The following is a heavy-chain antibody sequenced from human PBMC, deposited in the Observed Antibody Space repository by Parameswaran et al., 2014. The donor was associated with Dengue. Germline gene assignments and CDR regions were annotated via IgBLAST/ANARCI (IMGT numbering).Heavy chain of an antibody. CDR2: INPSGGST. V-gene: IGHV1-46*01. CDR3: ARAPRAVYCSGGSCYSWYYYYYMDV. J-gene: IGHJ6*03. Sequence: WVRQAPGQGLEWMGIINPSGGSTSYAQKFQGRVTMTRDTSTSTVYMELSSLRSEDTAVYYCARAPRAVYCSGGSCYSWYYYYYMDVWARTTVTVSS. D-gene: IGHD2-15*01.